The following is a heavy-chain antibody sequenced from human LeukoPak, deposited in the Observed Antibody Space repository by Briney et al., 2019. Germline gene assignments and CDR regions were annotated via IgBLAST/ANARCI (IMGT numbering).Heavy chain of an antibody. CDR2: MYHSGST. J-gene: IGHJ4*01. D-gene: IGHD4-11*01. V-gene: IGHV4-38-2*02. CDR3: VRLDYNNYVKDDY. Sequence: SETLSLTCTVSGYSISGGYYWGWIRQPPGKGLEWIASMYHSGSTYYNPSLRSRVTISVDTSKNQVSLKLSSVTAADTAVYYCVRLDYNNYVKDDYWGRGTLVIVSS. CDR1: GYSISGGYY.